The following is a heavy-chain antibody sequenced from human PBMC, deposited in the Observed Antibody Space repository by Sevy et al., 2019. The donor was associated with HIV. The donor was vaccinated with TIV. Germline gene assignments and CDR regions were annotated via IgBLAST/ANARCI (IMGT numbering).Heavy chain of an antibody. J-gene: IGHJ4*02. D-gene: IGHD3-22*01. Sequence: GESLKISCAASGFIFSDYYMSWIRQAPGKGLEWVSSISSTSGSTIDYAESVKGRFTISRDNTKNSLSLQMNSLRVEDTAMYYCAREHWYYDSSGYAGLDYWGQGTLVTVSS. CDR2: ISSTSGSTI. CDR1: GFIFSDYY. V-gene: IGHV3-11*01. CDR3: AREHWYYDSSGYAGLDY.